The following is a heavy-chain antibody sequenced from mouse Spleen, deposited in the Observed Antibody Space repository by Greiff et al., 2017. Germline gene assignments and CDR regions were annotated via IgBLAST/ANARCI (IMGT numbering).Heavy chain of an antibody. CDR2: INPSSGYT. Sequence: QVQLKESGAELARPGASVKMSCKASGYTFTSYTMHWVKQRPGQGLEWIGYINPSSGYTNYNQKFKDKATLTADKSSSTAYMQLSSLTSEDSAVYYCARNSLLGYFDVWGAGTTVTVSS. CDR1: GYTFTSYT. V-gene: IGHV1-4*01. D-gene: IGHD1-2*01. CDR3: ARNSLLGYFDV. J-gene: IGHJ1*01.